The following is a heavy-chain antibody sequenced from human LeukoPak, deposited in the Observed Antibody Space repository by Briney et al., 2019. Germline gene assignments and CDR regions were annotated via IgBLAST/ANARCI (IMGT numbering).Heavy chain of an antibody. CDR3: ARVLCRDIVVVPAENYYGMDV. Sequence: GGSLRLSCAASGFTFSSYAMHWVRQAPGKGLEWVAVISYDGSNKYYADSVKGRFTISRDNSKNSLYLQMNNLRAEDTAVYYCARVLCRDIVVVPAENYYGMDVWGKGTTVTVSS. CDR1: GFTFSSYA. D-gene: IGHD2-2*01. J-gene: IGHJ6*04. V-gene: IGHV3-30*04. CDR2: ISYDGSNK.